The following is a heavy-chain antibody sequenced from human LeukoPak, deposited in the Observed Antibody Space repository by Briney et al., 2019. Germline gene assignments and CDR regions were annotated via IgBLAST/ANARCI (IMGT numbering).Heavy chain of an antibody. V-gene: IGHV3-53*01. J-gene: IGHJ4*02. CDR1: GFTVSNNY. Sequence: AGSLRLSSAASGFTVSNNYMSWVRQAPWKGLEWVSVIYSGGSTYYADSVKGRFTISRDNSKNTLYLQMNSLRAEDTAVYYCARANTYYDFWKAFDYWGQGTLVTVSS. CDR3: ARANTYYDFWKAFDY. D-gene: IGHD3-3*01. CDR2: IYSGGST.